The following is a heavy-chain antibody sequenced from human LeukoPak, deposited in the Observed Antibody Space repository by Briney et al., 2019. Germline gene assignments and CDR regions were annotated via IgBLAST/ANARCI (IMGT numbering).Heavy chain of an antibody. CDR3: ARGLNLYSSSSHFDY. Sequence: ASVKVSCKASGYTFTVYYMHWVRQAPGQGLEWMGWINPNSGGTNYAQKFQGRVTMTRDTSISTAYMELSRLRSDDTAVHYCARGLNLYSSSSHFDYWGQGTLVTVSS. V-gene: IGHV1-2*02. CDR1: GYTFTVYY. D-gene: IGHD6-6*01. CDR2: INPNSGGT. J-gene: IGHJ4*02.